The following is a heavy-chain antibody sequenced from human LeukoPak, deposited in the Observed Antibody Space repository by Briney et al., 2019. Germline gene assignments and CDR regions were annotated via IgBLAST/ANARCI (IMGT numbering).Heavy chain of an antibody. CDR1: GFTFGIYA. CDR2: IPGSGGNT. J-gene: IGHJ4*02. D-gene: IGHD5-12*01. Sequence: GRSLRLSCAVSGFTFGIYAMSWVRQAPGKGLQWVSAIPGSGGNTYYADSVKGRFTISRDNSKNTLYLRMNGLRAEDTAVYYCATLPRGPTGYVGYGGEDYWSQGTLVTVSS. CDR3: ATLPRGPTGYVGYGGEDY. V-gene: IGHV3-23*01.